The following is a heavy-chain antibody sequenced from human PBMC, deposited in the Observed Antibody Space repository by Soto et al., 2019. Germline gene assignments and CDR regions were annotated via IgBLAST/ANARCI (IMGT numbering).Heavy chain of an antibody. CDR3: AKGMYYYDSSGYRLFDY. D-gene: IGHD3-22*01. CDR1: GFTFSSYA. J-gene: IGHJ4*02. V-gene: IGHV3-23*01. CDR2: ISGGGNST. Sequence: EVQLLESGGGLVQPGGSLRLSCAASGFTFSSYAMSWVRQAPGKGLEWVSAISGGGNSTYYADSVKGRFTVSRDNSKNTVFLQMNSLRAEDTAVYFCAKGMYYYDSSGYRLFDYWGQGTLVTVSS.